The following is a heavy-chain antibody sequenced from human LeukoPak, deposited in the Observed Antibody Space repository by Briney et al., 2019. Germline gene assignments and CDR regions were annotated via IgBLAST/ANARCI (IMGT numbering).Heavy chain of an antibody. D-gene: IGHD3-10*01. J-gene: IGHJ6*03. CDR2: MNPNRGNT. CDR3: ASRHRNYYGSGSYHYYYYYMDV. Sequence: ASVKVSCKASGYTFTSYDINWVRQATGQGLEWMGWMNPNRGNTGYAQKFQGRVTITRNTSISTAYMELSSLRSEDTAVYYCASRHRNYYGSGSYHYYYYYMDVWGKGTMVTVSS. CDR1: GYTFTSYD. V-gene: IGHV1-8*03.